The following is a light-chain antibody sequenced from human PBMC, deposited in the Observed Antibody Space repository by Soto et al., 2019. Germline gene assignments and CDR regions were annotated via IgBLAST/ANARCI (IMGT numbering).Light chain of an antibody. J-gene: IGLJ1*01. V-gene: IGLV1-44*01. CDR3: AAWDDTLNGYV. CDR1: SSNIGSNT. Sequence: VLTEPPRESGTPGQSVAISCSGSSSNIGSNTVNWYQQLPGTAPKLLIYSNNQRPSGVPDRFSGSKSGTSASLAISGLQSEDEADYYCAAWDDTLNGYVFGTGTKVTVL. CDR2: SNN.